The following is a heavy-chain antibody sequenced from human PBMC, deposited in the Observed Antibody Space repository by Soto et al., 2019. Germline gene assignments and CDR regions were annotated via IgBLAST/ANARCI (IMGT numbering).Heavy chain of an antibody. J-gene: IGHJ6*02. CDR3: ARGSRPAAIEDYFYYDMDV. V-gene: IGHV1-3*01. Sequence: QVQLVQSGAEVKKPGASVKVSCRASGYTFASYAMHWVRQAPGQRLEWMGWINAGSGHTKYSQKFQGRVTITRDTSVITAYMELSSLRSGDTAVYYCARGSRPAAIEDYFYYDMDVWGQGTTVTVSS. CDR1: GYTFASYA. CDR2: INAGSGHT. D-gene: IGHD2-2*01.